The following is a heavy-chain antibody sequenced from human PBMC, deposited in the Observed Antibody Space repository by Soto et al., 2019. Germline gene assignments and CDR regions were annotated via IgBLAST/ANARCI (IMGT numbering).Heavy chain of an antibody. Sequence: EVHIVESGGGLGQPGGSLRLSCVVSGFTFANFYINWVRQAPGKGLEWVASIKKDGSEMYYVDTVKGRFTVSRDNAKNSVYLQMNSLRAEDTAMYYCATDVFPGTSGWYYWGQGTPVTVSS. CDR1: GFTFANFY. CDR3: ATDVFPGTSGWYY. V-gene: IGHV3-7*05. D-gene: IGHD6-19*01. J-gene: IGHJ4*02. CDR2: IKKDGSEM.